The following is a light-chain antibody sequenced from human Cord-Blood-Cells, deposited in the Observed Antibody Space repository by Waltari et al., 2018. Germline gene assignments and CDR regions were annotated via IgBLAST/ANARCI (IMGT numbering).Light chain of an antibody. CDR3: EQYYSTAPT. CDR1: QSVLYSSNNKDY. J-gene: IGKJ3*01. Sequence: DIVMTQSPDSLAVSLGERATINCKSSQSVLYSSNNKDYLAWYQQKPGQPPKLPMYWTSTRESGVPDRYSGSRSGTDFTLSISSLQAEDVAVYYCEQYYSTAPTFGPGTKVDIK. CDR2: WTS. V-gene: IGKV4-1*01.